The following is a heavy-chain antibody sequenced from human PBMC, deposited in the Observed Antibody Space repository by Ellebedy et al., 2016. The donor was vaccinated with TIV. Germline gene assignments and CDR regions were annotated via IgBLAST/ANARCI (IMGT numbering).Heavy chain of an antibody. Sequence: SVKVSCKASGGTFRNYAISWVRQAPGQGLEWMGGITTIFGTAKYAQKFQGRVTITADESTRTVYMELSSMRSEDTAMFYCSRHQQDHYDSRIDSWGQGTLVTVSS. J-gene: IGHJ4*02. CDR3: SRHQQDHYDSRIDS. V-gene: IGHV1-69*13. CDR1: GGTFRNYA. D-gene: IGHD3-22*01. CDR2: ITTIFGTA.